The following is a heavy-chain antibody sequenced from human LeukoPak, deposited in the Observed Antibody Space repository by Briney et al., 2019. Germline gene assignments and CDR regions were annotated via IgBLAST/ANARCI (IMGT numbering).Heavy chain of an antibody. V-gene: IGHV1-69*06. D-gene: IGHD5-18*01. CDR2: IIPIFGTA. J-gene: IGHJ4*02. CDR1: GYTFTGYY. CDR3: ARDSHRIYSYGLFDY. Sequence: SVKVSCKASGYTFTGYYMHWVRQAPGQGLEWMGGIIPIFGTANYAQKFQGRVTITADKSTSTAYMELSNVRSEDTAVYYCARDSHRIYSYGLFDYWGQGTLVTVSS.